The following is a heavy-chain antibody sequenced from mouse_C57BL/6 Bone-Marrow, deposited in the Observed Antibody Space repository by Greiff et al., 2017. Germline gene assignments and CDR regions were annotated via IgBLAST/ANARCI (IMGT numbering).Heavy chain of an antibody. V-gene: IGHV1-69*01. J-gene: IGHJ2*01. CDR2: IDPSDSYT. CDR1: GYTFTSYW. Sequence: VQLQQPGAELVMPGASVKLSCKASGYTFTSYWMHWVKQRPGQGLEWIGEIDPSDSYTNYNQKFKGKSTLTVDKSSSTAYMQLSSLTSEDSAVYYCARAGRDFDYWGQGTTLTVSS. CDR3: ARAGRDFDY.